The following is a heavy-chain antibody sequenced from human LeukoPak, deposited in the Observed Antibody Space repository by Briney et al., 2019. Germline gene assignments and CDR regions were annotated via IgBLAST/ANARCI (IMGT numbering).Heavy chain of an antibody. J-gene: IGHJ3*02. CDR3: ARDSGHDAFDI. Sequence: GGSLRLSCAASGFTVSTNYVSWVRQAPGKGLEWVSVIYRSGSTYYADSVKGRFTISRDNSKNTLYLQMNRLRAEDAAVYYCARDSGHDAFDIWGQGTMVTVSS. CDR2: IYRSGST. CDR1: GFTVSTNY. V-gene: IGHV3-53*01.